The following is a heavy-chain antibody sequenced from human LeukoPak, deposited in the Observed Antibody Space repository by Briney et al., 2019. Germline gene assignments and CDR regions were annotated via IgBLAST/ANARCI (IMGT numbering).Heavy chain of an antibody. J-gene: IGHJ5*02. CDR1: GFTFSSYD. D-gene: IGHD3-10*01. CDR3: ARGGASSRFGELFPFDP. V-gene: IGHV3-13*01. CDR2: IGTAGDT. Sequence: GRSLRLSCSASGFTFSSYDMHWVRQAPGKGLEWVSAIGTAGDTYYPGSVKGRFTISRENAKNSLYLQMNSLRAGDTAVYYCARGGASSRFGELFPFDPWGQGTLVTVSS.